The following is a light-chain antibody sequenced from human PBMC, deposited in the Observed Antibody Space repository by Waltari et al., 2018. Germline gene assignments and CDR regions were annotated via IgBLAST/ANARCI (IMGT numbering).Light chain of an antibody. J-gene: IGLJ3*02. CDR3: ISYTTSNTWV. CDR1: SSDVGGYNY. Sequence: QSALTQPASVSGSPGQSITISCTGSSSDVGGYNYVSWYQQHPGKAPKLMTYHVSERPSGFSIRFSGSKSGNTASLTISGLQAEDEAYYYCISYTTSNTWVFGGGTKLTVL. V-gene: IGLV2-14*01. CDR2: HVS.